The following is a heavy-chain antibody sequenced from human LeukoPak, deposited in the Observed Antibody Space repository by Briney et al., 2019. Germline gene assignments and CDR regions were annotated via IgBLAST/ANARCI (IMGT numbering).Heavy chain of an antibody. CDR3: ARDVAAGTNWFDP. Sequence: ASVKVSCKASGGTFSSYAISWVRQAPGQGLEWMGIINPSGGSTSYAQKFQGRVTMTRDTSTSTVYMELSSLRSEDTAVYYCARDVAAGTNWFDPWGQGTLVTVSS. CDR2: INPSGGST. V-gene: IGHV1-46*01. J-gene: IGHJ5*02. D-gene: IGHD1/OR15-1a*01. CDR1: GGTFSSYA.